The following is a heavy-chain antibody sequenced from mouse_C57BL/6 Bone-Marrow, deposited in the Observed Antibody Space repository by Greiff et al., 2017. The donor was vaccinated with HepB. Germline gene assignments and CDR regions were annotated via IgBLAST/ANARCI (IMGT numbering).Heavy chain of an antibody. CDR1: GFTFSDYY. CDR2: ISNGGGST. V-gene: IGHV5-12*01. CDR3: ARNENGVVAY. Sequence: EVKLVESGGGLVQPGGSLKLSCAASGFTFSDYYMYWVRQTPEKRLEWIAYISNGGGSTYYPDTVKGRFTISRDNAKNTLYLQMSGLKSEDTAIYYCARNENGVVAYWGQGNLVTVSA. J-gene: IGHJ3*01.